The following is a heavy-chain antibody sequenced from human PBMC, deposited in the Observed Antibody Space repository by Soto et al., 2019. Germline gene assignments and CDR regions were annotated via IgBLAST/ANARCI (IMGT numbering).Heavy chain of an antibody. J-gene: IGHJ3*02. CDR2: INAGNGNT. Sequence: QVQLVQSGAEVKKPGASVKVSCKASGYTFTSYAMHWVRQAPGQRLEWMGWINAGNGNTKYSQKFQGRVTITRDTSASTAYMELSSLRSDDTAVYYCARSGKGGAFDIWGQGTMVTVSS. D-gene: IGHD1-26*01. CDR3: ARSGKGGAFDI. CDR1: GYTFTSYA. V-gene: IGHV1-3*01.